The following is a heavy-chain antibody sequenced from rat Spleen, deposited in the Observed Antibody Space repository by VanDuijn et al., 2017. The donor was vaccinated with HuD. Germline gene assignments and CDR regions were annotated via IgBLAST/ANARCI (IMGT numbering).Heavy chain of an antibody. CDR1: GHSITSSYR. D-gene: IGHD1-12*02. CDR2: INSAGTT. Sequence: EVQLQESGPGPVEVSESLSLTCSVTGHSITSSYRWNWIRKFPGNKLEWMGYINSAGTTNYNPPLKSQISITRDTSKNQFFLQLTSVTTEDTATYYCARSDGTHYYLPFADWGQGTLVTVSS. J-gene: IGHJ3*01. V-gene: IGHV3-3*01. CDR3: ARSDGTHYYLPFAD.